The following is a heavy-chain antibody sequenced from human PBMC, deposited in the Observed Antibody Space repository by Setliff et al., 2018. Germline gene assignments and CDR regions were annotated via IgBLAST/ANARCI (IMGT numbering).Heavy chain of an antibody. CDR2: IYIGGSA. J-gene: IGHJ4*02. V-gene: IGHV4-4*07. Sequence: KTSETLSLTCTVSGGSISSYYWSWIRQPAGKGLEWIGHIYIGGSANYNPSLKSRVTMSIDTSKNQFSLKLTSVTAADTAVYYCARSGDYALKDWGQGTLVTVSS. D-gene: IGHD4-17*01. CDR3: ARSGDYALKD. CDR1: GGSISSYY.